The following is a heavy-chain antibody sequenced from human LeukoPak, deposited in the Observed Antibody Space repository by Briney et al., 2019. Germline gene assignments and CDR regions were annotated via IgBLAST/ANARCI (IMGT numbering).Heavy chain of an antibody. D-gene: IGHD5-12*01. CDR2: IYYSGST. Sequence: SETLSLTCTVSGGSISSYYWSWIRQPPGKGLEWIGYIYYSGSTNYNPSLKSRVTISVDTSKNQFSLKLSSVTAADTAVYYCARLRSGDGDFDYWGQGTLVTVS. J-gene: IGHJ4*02. V-gene: IGHV4-59*08. CDR3: ARLRSGDGDFDY. CDR1: GGSISSYY.